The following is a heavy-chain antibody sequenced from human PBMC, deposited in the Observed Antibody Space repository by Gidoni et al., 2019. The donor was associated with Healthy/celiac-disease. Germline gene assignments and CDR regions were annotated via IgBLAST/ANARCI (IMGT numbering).Heavy chain of an antibody. Sequence: EVQLLESGGGLVQPGGSLRLSCAASGFPFSSYAMSWVRQAPGKGLEWVSAISGSGGSTYYADSVKGRFTISRDNSKNTLYLQMNSLRAEDTAVYYCAKGDDYGDYELGGHFDYWGQGTLVTVSS. CDR3: AKGDDYGDYELGGHFDY. CDR2: ISGSGGST. CDR1: GFPFSSYA. V-gene: IGHV3-23*01. J-gene: IGHJ4*02. D-gene: IGHD4-17*01.